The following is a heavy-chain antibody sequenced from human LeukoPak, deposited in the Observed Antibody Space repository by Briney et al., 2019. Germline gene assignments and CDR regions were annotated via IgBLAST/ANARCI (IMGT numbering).Heavy chain of an antibody. CDR3: ARAGGAYGGIVDC. Sequence: SETLSLTRTVSGGSITSGDHYWSWIRQPPGKGLELIGYTSYSGSTYYNASLRSRVIISLDTSQNQFSLKLSSVTAADTAVYYCARAGGAYGGIVDCWGRGTLATVSS. V-gene: IGHV4-30-4*01. D-gene: IGHD2-21*01. CDR2: TSYSGST. J-gene: IGHJ4*02. CDR1: GGSITSGDHY.